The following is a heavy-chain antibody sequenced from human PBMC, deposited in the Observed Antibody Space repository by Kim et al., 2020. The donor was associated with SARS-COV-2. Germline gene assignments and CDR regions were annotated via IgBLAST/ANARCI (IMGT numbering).Heavy chain of an antibody. D-gene: IGHD3-22*01. J-gene: IGHJ4*02. CDR1: GGSISSYY. Sequence: SETLSLTCTVSGGSISSYYWSWIRQPPGRGLEWIGYIYYSGSTNYNPSLKSRVTISVDTSKNQFSLKLSSVTATDTAVYYCARVHYYDSSGYYPYFDYWGQGTLVTVSS. CDR3: ARVHYYDSSGYYPYFDY. CDR2: IYYSGST. V-gene: IGHV4-59*13.